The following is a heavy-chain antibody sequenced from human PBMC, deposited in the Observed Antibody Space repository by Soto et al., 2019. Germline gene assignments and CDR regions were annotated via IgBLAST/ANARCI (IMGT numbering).Heavy chain of an antibody. D-gene: IGHD3-22*01. V-gene: IGHV4-34*01. CDR3: ARDYDSSGYYYGWFDP. CDR1: GGSFSGYY. CDR2: INHSGST. J-gene: IGHJ5*02. Sequence: QSQTLSLTCAVYGGSFSGYYWSWIRQPPGKGLEWIGEINHSGSTNYNPSLKSRVTISVDTSKNQFSLKLSSVTAADTAVYYCARDYDSSGYYYGWFDPWGQGTLVTVSS.